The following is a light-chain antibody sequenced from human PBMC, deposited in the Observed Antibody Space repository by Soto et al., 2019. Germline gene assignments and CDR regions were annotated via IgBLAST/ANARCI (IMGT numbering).Light chain of an antibody. Sequence: QSALTQPASVSGSPGQSITISCTGTSSDVGGYNYVSWYQQHPGKAPKLVIHDVSNRPSGVSNRFSGSKSGNTASLTISGLQAEDEADYYCSSYTSSNTLEVFGGGTKLTVL. CDR1: SSDVGGYNY. CDR2: DVS. CDR3: SSYTSSNTLEV. V-gene: IGLV2-14*03. J-gene: IGLJ2*01.